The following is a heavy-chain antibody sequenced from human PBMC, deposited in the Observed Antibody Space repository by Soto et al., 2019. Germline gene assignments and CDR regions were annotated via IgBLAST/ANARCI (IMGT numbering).Heavy chain of an antibody. CDR3: SRVYDSSGYPAAGGAFDI. Sequence: PSETLSLTCTVSGGSINSGGYYWSWIRQHPGKGLEWIGYIYYSGTTYYNPSLKSRVTISVDTSKNRFSLKLSSVTAADTAVYYCSRVYDSSGYPAAGGAFDIGGQGTMVTVSS. V-gene: IGHV4-31*03. D-gene: IGHD3-22*01. J-gene: IGHJ3*02. CDR1: GGSINSGGYY. CDR2: IYYSGTT.